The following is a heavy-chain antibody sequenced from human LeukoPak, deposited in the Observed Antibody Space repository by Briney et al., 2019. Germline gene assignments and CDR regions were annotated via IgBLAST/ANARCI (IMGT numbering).Heavy chain of an antibody. V-gene: IGHV1-2*02. CDR1: GYTFTAYY. CDR2: INPNSGGT. J-gene: IGHJ4*02. CDR3: ARGHQQYYYDSSGPNFDY. Sequence: ASVKVSCKASGYTFTAYYIHWVRQAPGQGLEWMGWINPNSGGTNYAQKFQGRVTMTRDTSITTAYMELSRLRSEDTAVYYCARGHQQYYYDSSGPNFDYWGQGTLVTVSS. D-gene: IGHD3-22*01.